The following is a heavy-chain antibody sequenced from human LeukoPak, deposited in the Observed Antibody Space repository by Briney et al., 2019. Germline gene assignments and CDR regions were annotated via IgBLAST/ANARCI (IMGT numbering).Heavy chain of an antibody. J-gene: IGHJ4*02. CDR2: IRYDGSNK. Sequence: GGSLRLSCAASGITFSSYGMHWVRQAPGKGLEWVAFIRYDGSNKYYADSVKGRFTISRDNSKNTLYLQMNSLRAEDTAVYYCAKEGGYSYGSRLDYWGQGTLVTVSS. D-gene: IGHD5-18*01. CDR3: AKEGGYSYGSRLDY. CDR1: GITFSSYG. V-gene: IGHV3-30*02.